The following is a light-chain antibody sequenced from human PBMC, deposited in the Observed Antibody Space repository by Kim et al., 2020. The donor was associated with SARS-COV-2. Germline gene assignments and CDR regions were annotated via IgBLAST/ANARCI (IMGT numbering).Light chain of an antibody. CDR2: GAF. CDR1: ESISYY. J-gene: IGKJ2*01. Sequence: SASVGERVTSTCRESESISYYLQWYEHNPGKAPKLLIYGAFNLQSGVPSRFSGSGSGTDFILTISSLQPEDFATYYCQQSDRSPYTFGQGTKLEI. V-gene: IGKV1-39*01. CDR3: QQSDRSPYT.